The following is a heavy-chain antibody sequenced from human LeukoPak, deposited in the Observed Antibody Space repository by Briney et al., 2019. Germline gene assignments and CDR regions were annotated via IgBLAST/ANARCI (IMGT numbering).Heavy chain of an antibody. V-gene: IGHV1-24*01. CDR1: GYTLTELS. Sequence: ASVKVSCKVSGYTLTELSMHWVRQAPGKGLEWMGGFDPEDGETIYAQKFQGRVTMTEDTSTDTAYMELSSLRSEDTAVYYCATAQIWSGYPIHWGQGTLVTVSS. D-gene: IGHD3-3*01. J-gene: IGHJ4*02. CDR2: FDPEDGET. CDR3: ATAQIWSGYPIH.